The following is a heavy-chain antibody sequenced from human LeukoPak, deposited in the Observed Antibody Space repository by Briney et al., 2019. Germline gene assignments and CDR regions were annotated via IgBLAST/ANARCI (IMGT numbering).Heavy chain of an antibody. CDR1: GFTFSSYG. CDR3: AKDRYDYGDPYYFDY. V-gene: IGHV3-30*02. D-gene: IGHD4-17*01. J-gene: IGHJ4*02. Sequence: GGSLRLSCAASGFTFSSYGMHWVRQAPGKGLEWVAFIRYDGSNKYYADSVKGRFTISRDNSKNTLYLQMNSLRAEDTAVYYCAKDRYDYGDPYYFDYWGQGTLVTVSS. CDR2: IRYDGSNK.